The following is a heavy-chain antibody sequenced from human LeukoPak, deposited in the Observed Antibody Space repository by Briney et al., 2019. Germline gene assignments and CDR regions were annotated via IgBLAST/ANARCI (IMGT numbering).Heavy chain of an antibody. CDR3: AKGSSASRPYYFDY. CDR1: GFTFSNYA. CDR2: ITDSGGDT. D-gene: IGHD2-2*01. Sequence: GGSLRLSCTASGFTFSNYAMSWVRQAPGTGLEWFSAITDSGGDTYYSDSVKGRFIISRDNSKNSLYLHMNSLRAEDTAVYHCAKGSSASRPYYFDYWGQGTLVTVSS. V-gene: IGHV3-23*01. J-gene: IGHJ4*02.